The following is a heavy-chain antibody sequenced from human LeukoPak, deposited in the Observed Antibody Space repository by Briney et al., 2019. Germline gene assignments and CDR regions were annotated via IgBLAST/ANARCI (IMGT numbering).Heavy chain of an antibody. CDR2: ISSSGSTI. V-gene: IGHV3-11*04. Sequence: KPGGALRLSCAASGFTFSDYYMSWIRQAPGKGLEWASYISSSGSTIYYADSVKSRFTISRDNAKNSLYLQMNSLRAEDTAVYYCARLYSRGWYPHWGQGTLVTVSS. D-gene: IGHD6-19*01. J-gene: IGHJ4*02. CDR1: GFTFSDYY. CDR3: ARLYSRGWYPH.